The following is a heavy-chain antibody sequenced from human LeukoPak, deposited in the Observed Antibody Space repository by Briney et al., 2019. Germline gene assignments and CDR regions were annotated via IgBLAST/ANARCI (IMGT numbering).Heavy chain of an antibody. CDR1: GGSISSSSYY. Sequence: SETLSLTCTVSGGSISSSSYYWGWIRQPPGKGLEWIGSIYYSGSTYYNPSLKSRVTISVDTSKNQFSLKLSSVTAADTAVYYCATLERLVDSPPNEKYYFDYWGQGTLVTVSS. CDR2: IYYSGST. V-gene: IGHV4-39*01. D-gene: IGHD3-9*01. J-gene: IGHJ4*02. CDR3: ATLERLVDSPPNEKYYFDY.